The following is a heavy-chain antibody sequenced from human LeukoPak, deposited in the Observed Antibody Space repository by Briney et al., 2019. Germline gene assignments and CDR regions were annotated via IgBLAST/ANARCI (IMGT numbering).Heavy chain of an antibody. Sequence: SETLSLTCTVSGGSISSSSYYWGWIRQPPGKGLEWIGSIYYSGSTNYNPSLKSRVTISVDTSKNQFSLKLSSVTAADTAVYYCAAYDYCSSTSCFSYGMDVWGQGTTVTVSS. D-gene: IGHD2-2*01. V-gene: IGHV4-39*07. CDR1: GGSISSSSYY. J-gene: IGHJ6*02. CDR2: IYYSGST. CDR3: AAYDYCSSTSCFSYGMDV.